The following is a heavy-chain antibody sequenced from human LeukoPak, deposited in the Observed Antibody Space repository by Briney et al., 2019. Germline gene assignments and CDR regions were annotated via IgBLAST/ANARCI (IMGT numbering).Heavy chain of an antibody. CDR1: GFTFDDYA. D-gene: IGHD2-2*01. CDR3: AKDSCSSTSCYPFDYMDV. J-gene: IGHJ6*03. V-gene: IGHV3-9*01. CDR2: ISWNSGSI. Sequence: GGSLRLSCAASGFTFDDYAMHWVRHAPGKGLEWVSGISWNSGSIVYADSVKGRFTISRDNAKNSLYLQMNSLRAEDTALYYCAKDSCSSTSCYPFDYMDVWGKGTTVTVSS.